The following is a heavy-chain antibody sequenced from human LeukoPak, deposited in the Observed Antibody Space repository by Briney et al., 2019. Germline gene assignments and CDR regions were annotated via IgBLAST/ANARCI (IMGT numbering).Heavy chain of an antibody. CDR3: AGQYYDFWSGARGYYYGMDV. CDR2: ISGSSSYI. J-gene: IGHJ6*02. V-gene: IGHV3-21*01. D-gene: IGHD3-3*01. CDR1: GFTFSSYI. Sequence: AGGSLRLSCAASGFTFSSYIMNWVRQAPGKGLEWVSSISGSSSYIYYADSVKGRFTISRDNAKNSLYLQMNSLRAEDTAVYYCAGQYYDFWSGARGYYYGMDVWGQGTTVTVSS.